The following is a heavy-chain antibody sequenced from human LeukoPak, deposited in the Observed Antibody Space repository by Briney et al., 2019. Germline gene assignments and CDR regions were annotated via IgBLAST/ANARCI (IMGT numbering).Heavy chain of an antibody. Sequence: GGALRLSCAASGFTLSSYWMSWVRQAPGKGLEWVANIKQDGSEKYYVDSVKGRFTISRDNAKNSLYLQMNSLRAEDTDVYYCASRRFLEWLSSPFDYWGQGTLVTVSS. CDR2: IKQDGSEK. V-gene: IGHV3-7*01. CDR3: ASRRFLEWLSSPFDY. J-gene: IGHJ4*02. D-gene: IGHD3-3*01. CDR1: GFTLSSYW.